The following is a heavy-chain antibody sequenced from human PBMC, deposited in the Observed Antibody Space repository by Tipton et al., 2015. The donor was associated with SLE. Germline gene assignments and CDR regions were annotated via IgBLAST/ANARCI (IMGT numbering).Heavy chain of an antibody. CDR3: ARGILEWSDY. CDR1: GGSISSSNYY. CDR2: INEGGIT. Sequence: TLSLTCTVSGGSISSSNYYWGWIRQPPGRRLEWIGSINEGGITHYNPSLKSRVAISVDTSKNQFSLKLSSVTAADTAVYYCARGILEWSDYWGQGTLVTVSS. J-gene: IGHJ4*02. D-gene: IGHD3-3*01. V-gene: IGHV4-39*07.